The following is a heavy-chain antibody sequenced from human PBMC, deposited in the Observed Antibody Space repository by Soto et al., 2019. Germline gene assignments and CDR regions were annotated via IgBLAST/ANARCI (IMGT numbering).Heavy chain of an antibody. V-gene: IGHV1-18*01. CDR3: ARDPQYSTSSQVFDP. Sequence: QVQLVQSGAEVKKPGASVKVSCKASGYTFTTYGISWVRQAPGQGLEWMGRISTYNGNTKYAQKLQGRVTMTTDTSTSTAYMELRSLRSDDTAVYYCARDPQYSTSSQVFDPWGQGTLVTVSS. CDR1: GYTFTTYG. D-gene: IGHD6-6*01. CDR2: ISTYNGNT. J-gene: IGHJ5*02.